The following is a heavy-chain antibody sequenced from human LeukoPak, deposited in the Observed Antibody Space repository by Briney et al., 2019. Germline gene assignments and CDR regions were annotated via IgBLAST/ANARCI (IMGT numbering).Heavy chain of an antibody. Sequence: PSETLSLTCTVSRGSISTSSYYWGWIRQPPGKGLEWIGSIYYSGNTYYNPSLKSRVTMSVDTSKNQFSLKLSSVTAADTAVYYCARHDIALKPSLGSDFDYWGQGTLVTVSS. CDR2: IYYSGNT. CDR3: ARHDIALKPSLGSDFDY. D-gene: IGHD5-12*01. J-gene: IGHJ4*02. CDR1: RGSISTSSYY. V-gene: IGHV4-39*01.